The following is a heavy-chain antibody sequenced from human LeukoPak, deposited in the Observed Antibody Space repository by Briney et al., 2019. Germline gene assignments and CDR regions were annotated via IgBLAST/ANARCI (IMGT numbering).Heavy chain of an antibody. D-gene: IGHD2-2*01. J-gene: IGHJ4*02. V-gene: IGHV1-18*01. Sequence: ASVKVTCKASGYTFTSYGISWVRQAPGQGLEWMGWISAYNGNTNYAQKLQGRVTMTTDTSTSTAYMELRSLRSDDTAVYYCARDQIVVVPAATPFDYWGQGTLVTVSS. CDR2: ISAYNGNT. CDR3: ARDQIVVVPAATPFDY. CDR1: GYTFTSYG.